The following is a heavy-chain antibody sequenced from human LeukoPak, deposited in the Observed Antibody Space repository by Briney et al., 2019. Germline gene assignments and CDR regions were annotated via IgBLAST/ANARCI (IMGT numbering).Heavy chain of an antibody. Sequence: NPSETLSLTCTVSGGSISSSSYYWGWIRQPPGKGLEWIGSIYYSGSTYYNPSLKSRVTISVDTSKNQFSLKLSSVTAADTAVYYCARHGISTRHFDYWGQGTLVTVSS. V-gene: IGHV4-39*01. CDR2: IYYSGST. D-gene: IGHD2-2*01. CDR1: GGSISSSSYY. CDR3: ARHGISTRHFDY. J-gene: IGHJ4*02.